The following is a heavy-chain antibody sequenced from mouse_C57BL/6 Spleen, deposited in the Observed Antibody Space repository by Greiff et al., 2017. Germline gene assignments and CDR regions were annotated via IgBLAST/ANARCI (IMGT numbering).Heavy chain of an antibody. V-gene: IGHV1-53*01. CDR3: ARSGIGSRGFDY. CDR1: GYTFTSYW. J-gene: IGHJ2*01. Sequence: QVQLQQPGTELVKPGASVKLSCKASGYTFTSYWMHWVKQRPGQGLEWIGNINPSNGGTNYNEKFKSKATLTVDKSSSTAYMQLSSLTSEYSAVYYCARSGIGSRGFDYWGQGTTLTVSS. D-gene: IGHD1-1*01. CDR2: INPSNGGT.